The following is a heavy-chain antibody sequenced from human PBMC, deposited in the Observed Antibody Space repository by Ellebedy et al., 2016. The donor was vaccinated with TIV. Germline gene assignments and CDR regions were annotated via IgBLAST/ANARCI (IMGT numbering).Heavy chain of an antibody. V-gene: IGHV3-23*01. Sequence: GGSLRLXXAASGFTFSSYAMSWVRQAPGKGLEWVSALSRSGGNTYYADSVKGRFSISRDNSKNALYLQMNSLRAEDTAIYYCAKDLHFTTVTTGGDDAFDIWGQGTMVTVSS. CDR3: AKDLHFTTVTTGGDDAFDI. CDR2: LSRSGGNT. J-gene: IGHJ3*02. CDR1: GFTFSSYA. D-gene: IGHD4-17*01.